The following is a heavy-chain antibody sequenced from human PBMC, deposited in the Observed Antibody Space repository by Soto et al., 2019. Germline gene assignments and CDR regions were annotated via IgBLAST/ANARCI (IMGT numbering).Heavy chain of an antibody. Sequence: QVQLVQSGAEVKNPGSSVKVSCKASGGTFSSYAISWVRQAPGQGLEWMGGIIPIFGTANYAQKFQGRVTITADESTSTAYMELSSLRSEDTAVYYCARGGEQLVLLYYFDYWFQGTLVTVSS. D-gene: IGHD6-6*01. V-gene: IGHV1-69*01. CDR2: IIPIFGTA. CDR1: GGTFSSYA. CDR3: ARGGEQLVLLYYFDY. J-gene: IGHJ4*02.